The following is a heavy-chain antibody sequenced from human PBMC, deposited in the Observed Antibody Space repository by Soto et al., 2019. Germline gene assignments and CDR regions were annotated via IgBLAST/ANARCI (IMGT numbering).Heavy chain of an antibody. CDR3: ARYYYDSSGDYHL. D-gene: IGHD3-22*01. J-gene: IGHJ5*02. V-gene: IGHV3-33*01. CDR1: GFTFSSYG. CDR2: IWSDGSNK. Sequence: QVQLVESGGGVVQPGRSLRLSCAASGFTFSSYGMHWVRQAPGKGLEWVAVIWSDGSNKYYADSVKARFTISRDNSKNTLYLQMNSLRAEGMDVYYCARYYYDSSGDYHLWGQGTLVTVSS.